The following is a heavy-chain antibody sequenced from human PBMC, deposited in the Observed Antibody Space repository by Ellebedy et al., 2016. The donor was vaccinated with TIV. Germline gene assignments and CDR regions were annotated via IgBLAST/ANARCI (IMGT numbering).Heavy chain of an antibody. CDR3: ARSTGDY. CDR1: GLTFSNYW. J-gene: IGHJ4*02. V-gene: IGHV3-7*03. Sequence: GESLKISCAASGLTFSNYWMTWVRQAPGKGLEWVANTKQDGREKYYVDSVKGRFTISRDNAKNSLYLQMNSLRAEDTAVYYCARSTGDYWGQGTLVTVSS. D-gene: IGHD1-14*01. CDR2: TKQDGREK.